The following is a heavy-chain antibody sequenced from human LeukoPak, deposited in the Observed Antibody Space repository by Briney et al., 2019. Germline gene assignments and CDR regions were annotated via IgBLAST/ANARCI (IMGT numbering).Heavy chain of an antibody. Sequence: SETLSLTCAVSGGSISSSSSICWTWVRQPPGEGLEWIGEVNHSGRTNYNPSLKSRVTISVDTSKNQFSLNLRSVTAADTAVYYCARGQFQRDYWGQGTLVTVSS. CDR3: ARGQFQRDY. V-gene: IGHV4-4*02. CDR2: VNHSGRT. CDR1: GGSISSSSSIC. J-gene: IGHJ4*02.